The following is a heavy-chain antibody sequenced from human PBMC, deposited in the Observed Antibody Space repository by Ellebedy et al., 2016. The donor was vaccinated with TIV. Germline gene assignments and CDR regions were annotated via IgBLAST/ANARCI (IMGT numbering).Heavy chain of an antibody. CDR1: ADTFSQNY. D-gene: IGHD4-17*01. J-gene: IGHJ2*01. V-gene: IGHV1-46*01. Sequence: AASVKVSCKALADTFSQNYIHWARQAPGQGLEWMGMIHPSGGDGASAQRLQDRVTLTSDTSTHTVFMELKSLSFEDTALYYCAREASDLFQTPTETLTTRLYYFDLWGRGTLVTVSS. CDR2: IHPSGGDG. CDR3: AREASDLFQTPTETLTTRLYYFDL.